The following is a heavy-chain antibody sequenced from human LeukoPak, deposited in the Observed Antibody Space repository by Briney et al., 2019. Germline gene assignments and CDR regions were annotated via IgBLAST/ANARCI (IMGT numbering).Heavy chain of an antibody. CDR2: IKLDGSEK. CDR3: ARDQYDTWSRRGNFDS. J-gene: IGHJ4*02. V-gene: IGHV3-7*03. D-gene: IGHD3/OR15-3a*01. Sequence: GGSLRLSCVASGFSFGKYWMSWVRQAPGKGLEWVANIKLDGSEKNYVDSVKGRFTISRDNTKNPLYLQMNSLRAEDTAVFYCARDQYDTWSRRGNFDSWGQGTLVIVSS. CDR1: GFSFGKYW.